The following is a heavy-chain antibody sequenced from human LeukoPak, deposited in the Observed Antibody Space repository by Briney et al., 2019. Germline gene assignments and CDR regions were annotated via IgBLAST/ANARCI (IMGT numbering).Heavy chain of an antibody. CDR2: ISYDGSNK. CDR3: ARDRVGATDYFDY. Sequence: GGSLRLSCAASGFTFSSYAMHWVRQAPGKGLEWVAVISYDGSNKYYADSVKGRSTISRDNSKNTLYLQMNSLRAEDTAVYYCARDRVGATDYFDYWGQGTLVTVSS. J-gene: IGHJ4*02. V-gene: IGHV3-30-3*01. CDR1: GFTFSSYA. D-gene: IGHD1-26*01.